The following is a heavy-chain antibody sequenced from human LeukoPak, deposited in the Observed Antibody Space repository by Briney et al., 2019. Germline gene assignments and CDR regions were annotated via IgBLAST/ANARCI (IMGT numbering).Heavy chain of an antibody. CDR2: IYSGGST. J-gene: IGHJ4*02. D-gene: IGHD3-3*01. CDR3: VRGISKVIMFDY. V-gene: IGHV3-53*01. Sequence: GGSLRLSCAASGFTVSSNYMSWVRQAPGKGLEWVSVIYSGGSTYYADSVKGRFTISRDNSKNTLYLQMNSLRAEDTAVYYCVRGISKVIMFDYWGQGTLVTVSS. CDR1: GFTVSSNY.